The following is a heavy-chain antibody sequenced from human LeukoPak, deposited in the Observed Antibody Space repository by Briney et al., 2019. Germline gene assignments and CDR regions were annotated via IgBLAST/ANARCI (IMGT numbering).Heavy chain of an antibody. V-gene: IGHV1-69*04. J-gene: IGHJ4*02. CDR1: GGTFSSYA. D-gene: IGHD4-11*01. Sequence: ASVKVSCKASGGTFSSYAISWVRQAPGQGLEWMGRIIPILGIANYAQKFQGRVTITADKSTSTAYMELSSLRSEDTAVYYCARSRRTTVPPGYWGQGTLVTVSS. CDR3: ARSRRTTVPPGY. CDR2: IIPILGIA.